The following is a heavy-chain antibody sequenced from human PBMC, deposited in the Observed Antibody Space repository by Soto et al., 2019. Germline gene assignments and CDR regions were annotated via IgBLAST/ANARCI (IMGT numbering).Heavy chain of an antibody. D-gene: IGHD1-7*01. CDR3: AKDRNYPRDQFHY. CDR2: ISANGQGI. CDR1: GLTFSSYA. V-gene: IGHV3-23*01. Sequence: GGSLRLSCAASGLTFSSYAMSWVRQAPGKGLEWVSAISANGQGIYYADSVRGRFTISRDNSKNTIFLHMDSLRAEDTAVYYCAKDRNYPRDQFHYWGQGTLVTVSS. J-gene: IGHJ4*02.